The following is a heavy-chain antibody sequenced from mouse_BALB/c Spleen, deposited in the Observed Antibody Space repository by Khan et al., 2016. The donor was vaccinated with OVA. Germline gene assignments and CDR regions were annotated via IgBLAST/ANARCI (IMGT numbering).Heavy chain of an antibody. CDR3: MGGPAWFAY. CDR2: IDPSDSYT. V-gene: IGHV1S127*01. D-gene: IGHD1-1*02. CDR1: GYTFTSYW. J-gene: IGHJ3*01. Sequence: QVQLKQSGAELVKPGASVKMSCKASGYTFTSYWMHWVEQRPGQGLEWIGVIDPSDSYTSYNQKFKGKATLTVDTSSSTAYMQLSSRTTEDSAVYYWMGGPAWFAYWGQGTLVTVSA.